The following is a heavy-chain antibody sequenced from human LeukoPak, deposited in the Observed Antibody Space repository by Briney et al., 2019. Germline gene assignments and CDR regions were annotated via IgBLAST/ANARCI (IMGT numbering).Heavy chain of an antibody. Sequence: PGGSLRLSCAASGFTFSDYYMSWIRQAPGKGLEWVSYISSSSSYTNYADSVKGRFTISRDNAKNSLYLQMNSLRAEDTAVCYCARMVGATNNWFDPWGQGTLVTVSS. CDR3: ARMVGATNNWFDP. CDR1: GFTFSDYY. V-gene: IGHV3-11*06. J-gene: IGHJ5*02. CDR2: ISSSSSYT. D-gene: IGHD1-26*01.